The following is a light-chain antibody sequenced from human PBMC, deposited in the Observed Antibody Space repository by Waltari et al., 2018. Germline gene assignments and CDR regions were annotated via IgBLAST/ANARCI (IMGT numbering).Light chain of an antibody. CDR3: QQYNSYWT. V-gene: IGKV1-5*03. CDR1: QSIRSW. J-gene: IGKJ1*01. Sequence: DIQMTQSPSTLSASVGARVTITCRASQSIRSWLDWYQQKPGKAPKLLIYKGSSLESGVPSRFSGSGSGTEFTLTISSLQPDDFATYYCQQYNSYWTFGQGTKVEIK. CDR2: KGS.